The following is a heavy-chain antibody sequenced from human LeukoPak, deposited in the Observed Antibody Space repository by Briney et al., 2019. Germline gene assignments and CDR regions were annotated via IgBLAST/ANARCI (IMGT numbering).Heavy chain of an antibody. CDR2: ITGSGGAT. Sequence: PGGSLRLSCAASGFTFSTYAVNWVRQAPGKGLEWVSAITGSGGATYYADSVKGRFTISRDNSKNTLYLQMSSLRAEDTAVYYCARGPLLPKPLKYDFWSGYPNPPHYYYGMDVWGQGTTVTVSS. D-gene: IGHD3-3*01. V-gene: IGHV3-23*01. CDR1: GFTFSTYA. CDR3: ARGPLLPKPLKYDFWSGYPNPPHYYYGMDV. J-gene: IGHJ6*02.